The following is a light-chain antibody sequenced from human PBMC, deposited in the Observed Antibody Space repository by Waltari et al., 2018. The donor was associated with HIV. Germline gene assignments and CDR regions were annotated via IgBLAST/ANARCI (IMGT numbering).Light chain of an antibody. V-gene: IGLV3-1*01. CDR3: QTWDGPNVV. CDR1: AWVKKY. J-gene: IGLJ2*01. CDR2: QSV. Sequence: SYELTQPPSVSVSPGQTATITCSGDAWVKKYVSWYVHKSVQSPAMVIYQSVNRPSGIPERFSGSKSGNTATLTLSGTQVIDEADYYCQTWDGPNVVFGGGSRLTVL.